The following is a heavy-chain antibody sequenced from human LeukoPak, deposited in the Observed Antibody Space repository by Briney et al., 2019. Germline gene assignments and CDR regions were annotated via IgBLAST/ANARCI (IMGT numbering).Heavy chain of an antibody. CDR1: GFTFNSYA. J-gene: IGHJ4*02. CDR2: ISGSGGST. CDR3: AEEAAVYYDSTPIDD. V-gene: IGHV3-23*01. Sequence: SGGSLRLPCAASGFTFNSYAMMWVRQAPGKGREWVSDISGSGGSTYNADSVKGRFTTSRDNSKNTLYLQLNSLRAEDTAVYYCAEEAAVYYDSTPIDDWGQGTLVTVSS. D-gene: IGHD3-22*01.